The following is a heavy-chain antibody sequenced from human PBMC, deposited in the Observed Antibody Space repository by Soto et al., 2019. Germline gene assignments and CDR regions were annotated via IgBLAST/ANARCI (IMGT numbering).Heavy chain of an antibody. CDR2: IYHGEST. D-gene: IGHD4-17*01. Sequence: PSETLSLTCTVSGGSISGYYWSWIRQPPGKGLEWIGYIYHGESTYYNPSLKSRVTISVDRSKNQFSLKVNSVTAADTAVYYCAREETPVSPHYFYYGLDAWGQGTTVTVS. V-gene: IGHV4-59*01. CDR3: AREETPVSPHYFYYGLDA. J-gene: IGHJ6*02. CDR1: GGSISGYY.